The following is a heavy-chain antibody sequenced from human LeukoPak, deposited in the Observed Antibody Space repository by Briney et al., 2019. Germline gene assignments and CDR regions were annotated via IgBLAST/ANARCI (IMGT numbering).Heavy chain of an antibody. J-gene: IGHJ3*02. CDR1: GGSIRSYY. CDR2: IHYSEST. Sequence: SETLSLTCTASGGSIRSYYWGWIRQPPGKGLEWIGYIHYSESTKYNPSLKSRVTMSVDTSKNQFSLKLSSVTAADTAVYYCASRSGSFSDALDIWAKGHWSPSLQ. D-gene: IGHD3-10*01. V-gene: IGHV4-59*08. CDR3: ASRSGSFSDALDI.